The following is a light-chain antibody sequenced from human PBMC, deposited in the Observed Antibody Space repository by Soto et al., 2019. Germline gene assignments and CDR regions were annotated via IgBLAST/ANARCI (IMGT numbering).Light chain of an antibody. Sequence: EVVLTQSPCTLSLSPGERATLSCRASQSVSSNLAWYQQKPGQAPRLLIYRASTRATSFPARFSGSGSGTDFTLTISSLEPEDFAVYYCQQYNNWWTFGQGTKVDTK. CDR1: QSVSSN. CDR3: QQYNNWWT. CDR2: RAS. J-gene: IGKJ1*01. V-gene: IGKV3-15*01.